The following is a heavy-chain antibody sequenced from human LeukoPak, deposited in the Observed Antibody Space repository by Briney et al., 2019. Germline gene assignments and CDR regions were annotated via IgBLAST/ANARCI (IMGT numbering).Heavy chain of an antibody. D-gene: IGHD2-15*01. J-gene: IGHJ4*02. V-gene: IGHV3-23*01. CDR2: ISGSGGST. Sequence: PGGSLGLSCAASGFTFSSYAMSWVRQAPGKGLEWVSAISGSGGSTYYADSVKGQFTISRDNSKNTLYLQMNSLRAEDTAVYYCATIVEEATNNWGQGTLVTVSS. CDR3: ATIVEEATNN. CDR1: GFTFSSYA.